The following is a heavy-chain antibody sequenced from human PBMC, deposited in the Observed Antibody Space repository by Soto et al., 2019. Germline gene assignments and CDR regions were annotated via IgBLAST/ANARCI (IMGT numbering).Heavy chain of an antibody. J-gene: IGHJ3*02. D-gene: IGHD4-17*01. V-gene: IGHV1-69*06. CDR3: AMDYGGNRLAFDI. CDR1: GGTFSSYA. Sequence: SVKVSCKASGGTFSSYAISWVRQAPGQGLEWMGGIIPIFGTANYAQKFQGRVTITADKSTSTAYMELSSLRSEDTAVYYCAMDYGGNRLAFDIWGQGTMVTVSS. CDR2: IIPIFGTA.